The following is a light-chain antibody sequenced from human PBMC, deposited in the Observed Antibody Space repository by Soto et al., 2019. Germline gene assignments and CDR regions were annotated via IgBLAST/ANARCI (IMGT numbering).Light chain of an antibody. J-gene: IGKJ1*01. CDR2: GAS. Sequence: EIVLTQSPGTLSLSPGERATLSCRASESVASSDLAWYQQKPGQAPRLLIYGASSRATGIPDRFSGRGSGTDFTLTISRLEPEDFAVYYCRQYGSSPWAFGPGTKVEIK. CDR3: RQYGSSPWA. CDR1: ESVASSD. V-gene: IGKV3-20*01.